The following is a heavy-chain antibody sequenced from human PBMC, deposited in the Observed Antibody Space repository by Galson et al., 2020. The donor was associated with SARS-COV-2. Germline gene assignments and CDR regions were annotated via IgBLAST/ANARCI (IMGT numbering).Heavy chain of an antibody. CDR3: ARGHYSSSWYGSHYYMDV. D-gene: IGHD6-13*01. J-gene: IGHJ6*03. CDR2: INHSGST. CDR1: GGSFSGYY. V-gene: IGHV4-34*01. Sequence: SETLSLTCAVYGGSFSGYYWSWIRQPPGKGLEWIGEINHSGSTNYNPSLKSRVSISVDTSKNQFSLKLSSVTAADTTVYYCARGHYSSSWYGSHYYMDVWGKGTTVTVSS.